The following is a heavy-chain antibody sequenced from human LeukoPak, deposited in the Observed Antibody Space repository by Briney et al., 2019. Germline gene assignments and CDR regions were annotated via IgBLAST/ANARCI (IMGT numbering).Heavy chain of an antibody. CDR3: ARGIRSYSTLSD. D-gene: IGHD6-13*01. V-gene: IGHV1-69*04. J-gene: IGHJ4*02. CDR2: IIPILGIA. Sequence: ASVKVSCKASGGTFSSYAISWVRQAPGQGLEWMGRIIPILGIANYAQKFQGRVTITADKSTSTAYMELSSLRSEDTAVYYCARGIRSYSTLSDWGQGTLVTVSS. CDR1: GGTFSSYA.